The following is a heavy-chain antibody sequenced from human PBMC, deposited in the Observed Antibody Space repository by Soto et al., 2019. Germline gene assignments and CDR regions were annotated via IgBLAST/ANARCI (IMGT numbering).Heavy chain of an antibody. V-gene: IGHV3-23*01. CDR2: ITTSDDIT. Sequence: EVRLFESGGGLVEPGESLRLSCAASGFIFKDFAMSWVRQAPGKGLEWVSTITTSDDITYSADSVRGRFTISRDNSANTLFLQMSSLRGDDTATYYCTKGDSSGYFEPSSGYSTPDHWGQGTLVTVSS. J-gene: IGHJ5*02. CDR3: TKGDSSGYFEPSSGYSTPDH. D-gene: IGHD3-3*01. CDR1: GFIFKDFA.